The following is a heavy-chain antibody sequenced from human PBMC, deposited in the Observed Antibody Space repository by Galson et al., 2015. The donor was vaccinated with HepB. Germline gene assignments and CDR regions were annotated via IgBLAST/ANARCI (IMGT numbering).Heavy chain of an antibody. CDR2: ISAYNGNT. V-gene: IGHV1-18*04. Sequence: SVKVSCKASGYTFTSYGISWVRQAPGQGLEWMGWISAYNGNTNYAQKLQGRVTMTTDTSTSTAYMELRSLRSDDTAVYYCARSQTGSQDQYYFDYWGQGTLVTVSS. CDR1: GYTFTSYG. CDR3: ARSQTGSQDQYYFDY. D-gene: IGHD7-27*01. J-gene: IGHJ4*02.